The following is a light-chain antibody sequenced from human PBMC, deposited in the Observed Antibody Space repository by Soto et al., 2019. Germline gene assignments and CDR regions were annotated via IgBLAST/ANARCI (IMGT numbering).Light chain of an antibody. V-gene: IGLV2-14*03. CDR1: SSDVGTYKY. Sequence: QSALTQPASVSASPGQSITISCTGTSSDVGTYKYVSWYQHHPGKAPKLMIYDVSNRPSGVSNRFSGSKSGNTASLIISGLQTEDEAEYYCSSYTTSSTLGFGGGTKVTVL. CDR3: SSYTTSSTLG. J-gene: IGLJ2*01. CDR2: DVS.